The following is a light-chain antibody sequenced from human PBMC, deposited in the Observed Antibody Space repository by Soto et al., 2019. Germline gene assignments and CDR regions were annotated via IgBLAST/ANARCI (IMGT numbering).Light chain of an antibody. CDR1: QSVSSSY. V-gene: IGKV3-20*01. CDR2: GAS. J-gene: IGKJ1*01. CDR3: QQYGSSTWT. Sequence: ELVLTQSPGTLSLSPGARATLSCRASQSVSSSYLAWYQQKPGQAPRILIYGASSRATGIPDRFSGSGSGTDFNLTISRLETEDFAVYYCQQYGSSTWTFGQGTKLDIK.